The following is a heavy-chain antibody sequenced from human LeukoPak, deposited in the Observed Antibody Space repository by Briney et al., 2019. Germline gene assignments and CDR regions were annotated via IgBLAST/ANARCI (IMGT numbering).Heavy chain of an antibody. CDR2: INHSGST. V-gene: IGHV4-34*01. CDR3: ARDRYCSSTSCYAKAYYYYYYMDV. J-gene: IGHJ6*03. Sequence: SETLSLTCAVYGGSFSGYYWSWIRQPPGKGLEWIGEINHSGSTNYNPSLKSRVTISVDTSKNQFSLKLSSVTAADTAVYYCARDRYCSSTSCYAKAYYYYYYMDVWGKGTTVTVSS. D-gene: IGHD2-2*01. CDR1: GGSFSGYY.